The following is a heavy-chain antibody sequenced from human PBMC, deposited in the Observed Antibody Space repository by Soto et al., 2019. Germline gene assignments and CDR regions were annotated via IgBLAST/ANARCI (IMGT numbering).Heavy chain of an antibody. D-gene: IGHD3-16*01. CDR1: GFTFRSYV. CDR2: TSYDGSNK. J-gene: IGHJ1*01. Sequence: QVQLVESGGGVVQPGTSLRLSCVGSGFTFRSYVIHWVRQAPGKGLEWVALTSYDGSNKDYGDSVKGRFTISRDNSRNTVDLQMDSLRREDTALYYCARRGTTGGLDVWGQGTPVSVSS. CDR3: ARRGTTGGLDV. V-gene: IGHV3-33*05.